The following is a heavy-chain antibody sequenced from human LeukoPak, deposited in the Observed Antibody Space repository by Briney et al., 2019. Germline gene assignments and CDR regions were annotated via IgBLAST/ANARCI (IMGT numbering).Heavy chain of an antibody. J-gene: IGHJ6*03. V-gene: IGHV3-21*01. CDR3: ARAGYSGYGAPGYYMDV. D-gene: IGHD5-12*01. Sequence: PGGSLRLSCAASGFTFSSYSMNWVRQAPGKWLEWVSSISSSSSYIYYADSVKGRFTISRDNAKNSLYLQMNSLRAEDTAVYYCARAGYSGYGAPGYYMDVWGKGTTVTVSS. CDR1: GFTFSSYS. CDR2: ISSSSSYI.